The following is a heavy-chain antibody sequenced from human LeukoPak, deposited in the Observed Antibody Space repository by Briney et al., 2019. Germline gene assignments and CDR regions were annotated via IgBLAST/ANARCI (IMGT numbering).Heavy chain of an antibody. Sequence: GASVKVSCKASGGTFSSYAISWVRQAPGQGLEWMGRIIPILGIANYAQKFQGRVTITADKSTSTAYMELSSLRSEDTAVYYCASAYYYGSGSYGHGYWGQGTLVTVSS. CDR1: GGTFSSYA. D-gene: IGHD3-10*01. CDR3: ASAYYYGSGSYGHGY. CDR2: IIPILGIA. V-gene: IGHV1-69*04. J-gene: IGHJ4*02.